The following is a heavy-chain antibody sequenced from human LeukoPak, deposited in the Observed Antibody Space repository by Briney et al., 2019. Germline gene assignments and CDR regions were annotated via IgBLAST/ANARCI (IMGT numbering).Heavy chain of an antibody. CDR3: ASPRSGYRYTFDY. J-gene: IGHJ4*02. V-gene: IGHV4-4*09. CDR1: GGSISSYY. CDR2: ISTSGST. Sequence: PSETLSLTCTVSGGSISSYYWSWIRQPPGKGLEWIGYISTSGSTNYNPSLKSRVSISLDTSKNRFSLNLNFVTAPDTAVYYCASPRSGYRYTFDYWGQGALVTVSS. D-gene: IGHD3-22*01.